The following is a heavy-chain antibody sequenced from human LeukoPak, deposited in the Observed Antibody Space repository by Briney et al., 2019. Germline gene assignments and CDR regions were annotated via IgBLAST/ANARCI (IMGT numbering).Heavy chain of an antibody. CDR1: GFRFSNFA. J-gene: IGHJ4*02. D-gene: IGHD5-12*01. CDR2: IIGSSGDT. CDR3: AKGAYDYIEMGYFDD. V-gene: IGHV3-23*01. Sequence: GGSLRLSCAASGFRFSNFAMSWVRQAPGKGLEWVSLIIGSSGDTLYADSVKGRFTISRDISKNRLYLQMNSLRAEDTALYYCAKGAYDYIEMGYFDDWGQGTLVTVSS.